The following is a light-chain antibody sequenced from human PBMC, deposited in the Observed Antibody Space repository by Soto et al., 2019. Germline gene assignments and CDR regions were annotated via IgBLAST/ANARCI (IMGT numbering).Light chain of an antibody. CDR2: AAS. CDR1: QSISTY. CDR3: QQTYSTPPT. V-gene: IGKV1-39*01. Sequence: DIQVTQSPSSLSASVGDIVTITCRASQSISTYLNWYQQKAGLAPKLLIYAASSLQSGVPSRFSGSGSGTDFTLTISSLQPEDFATYYCQQTYSTPPTFGQGTKVDNK. J-gene: IGKJ1*01.